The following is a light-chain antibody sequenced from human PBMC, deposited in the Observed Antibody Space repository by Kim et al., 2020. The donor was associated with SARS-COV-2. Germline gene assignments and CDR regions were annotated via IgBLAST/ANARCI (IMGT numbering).Light chain of an antibody. V-gene: IGLV2-14*03. CDR3: NSYTSSSTRV. CDR2: DVS. J-gene: IGLJ3*02. CDR1: SSDVGGYNY. Sequence: GQSITIACSGTSSDVGGYNYVSWYQQHPGKAPKLMIYDVSNRPSGVSTRFSGSKSGNTASLTISGLQAEDEADYYCNSYTSSSTRVFGGGTQLTVL.